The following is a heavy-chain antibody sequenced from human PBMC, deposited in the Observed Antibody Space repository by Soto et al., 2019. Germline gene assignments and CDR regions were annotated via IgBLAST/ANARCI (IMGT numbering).Heavy chain of an antibody. Sequence: PGGSLTLSCAASGFTFSSYGMHWVRQAPGKGLEWVVIIWYDGSNKYYADSVKGRFTISRDNSKNTLYLQMNSLRAGDTAAYYCAKSHPDMDRSGYYPVFDHWGQGTLVTVSS. CDR3: AKSHPDMDRSGYYPVFDH. V-gene: IGHV3-33*06. CDR2: IWYDGSNK. CDR1: GFTFSSYG. J-gene: IGHJ4*02. D-gene: IGHD3-22*01.